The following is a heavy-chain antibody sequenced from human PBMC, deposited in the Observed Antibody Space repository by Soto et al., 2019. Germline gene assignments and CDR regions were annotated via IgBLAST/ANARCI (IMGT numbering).Heavy chain of an antibody. CDR2: INHSGST. Sequence: PSETLSLTCAVYGGSFSGYYWSWIRQPLGKGLEWIGEINHSGSTNYNPSLKSRVTISVDTSKNQFSLKLSSVTAADTAVYYCASLACGGDCYSPPWWDYWGQGTLVTVSS. CDR3: ASLACGGDCYSPPWWDY. D-gene: IGHD2-21*01. V-gene: IGHV4-34*01. J-gene: IGHJ4*02. CDR1: GGSFSGYY.